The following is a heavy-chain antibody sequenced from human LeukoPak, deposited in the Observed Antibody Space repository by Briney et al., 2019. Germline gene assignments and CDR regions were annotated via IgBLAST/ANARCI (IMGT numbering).Heavy chain of an antibody. V-gene: IGHV4-59*12. J-gene: IGHJ6*03. D-gene: IGHD4-17*01. Sequence: PSETLSLTCTVSGGSISSYYWSWIRQPPGKGLEWIGYIYYSGSTNYNPSLKSRVTISVDTSKNQFSLKLSSVTAADTAVYYCARGQSTAVIYYYYMDVWGKGTTVTVSS. CDR2: IYYSGST. CDR1: GGSISSYY. CDR3: ARGQSTAVIYYYYMDV.